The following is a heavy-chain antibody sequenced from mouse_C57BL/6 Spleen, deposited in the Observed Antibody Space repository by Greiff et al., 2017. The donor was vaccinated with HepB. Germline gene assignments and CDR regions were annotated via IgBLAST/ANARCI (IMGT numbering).Heavy chain of an antibody. Sequence: VQLQQPGAELVRPGPSVKLSCKASGYTFTSYWMHWVKQRPGQGLEWIGVIDPSDSYTNYNQKFKGKATLTVDTSSSTAYMQLSSLTSEDSAVYYCARLDSSGYWFAYWGQGTLVTVSA. CDR2: IDPSDSYT. J-gene: IGHJ3*01. CDR1: GYTFTSYW. D-gene: IGHD3-2*02. V-gene: IGHV1-59*01. CDR3: ARLDSSGYWFAY.